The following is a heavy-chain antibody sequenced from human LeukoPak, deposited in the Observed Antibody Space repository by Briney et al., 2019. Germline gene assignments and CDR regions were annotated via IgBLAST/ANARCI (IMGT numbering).Heavy chain of an antibody. CDR3: AREYSTSSEGDYFDY. V-gene: IGHV4-59*01. J-gene: IGHJ4*02. D-gene: IGHD6-6*01. CDR2: IYHSGST. Sequence: SETLSLTWTVSGASITTYYWTWIRQPPGKGLEWIGYIYHSGSTNYNPSLKSRVTISLDTSRNQFSLRLSSVTAADTAVYFCAREYSTSSEGDYFDYWGQGSLVTVSS. CDR1: GASITTYY.